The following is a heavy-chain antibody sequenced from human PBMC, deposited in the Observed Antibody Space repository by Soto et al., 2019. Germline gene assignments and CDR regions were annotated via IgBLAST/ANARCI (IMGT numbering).Heavy chain of an antibody. D-gene: IGHD3-10*01. CDR1: GGSISSYD. CDR2: IYYSGST. V-gene: IGHV4-59*08. CDR3: ARRVVRGSYYYYYMDV. Sequence: SDTLSLTCTVSGGSISSYDWSWIRQPPGKGLEWIGNIYYSGSTYYNPSLKSRVTISVDTSKNQFSLKLSSVTAADTAVYYCARRVVRGSYYYYYMDVWGKGTTVTVSS. J-gene: IGHJ6*03.